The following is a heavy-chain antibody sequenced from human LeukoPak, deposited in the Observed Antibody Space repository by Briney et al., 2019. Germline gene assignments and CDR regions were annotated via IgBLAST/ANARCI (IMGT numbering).Heavy chain of an antibody. Sequence: PGGSLRLSCAASGFTFSNAWISWVRQAPGKGLEWVGRIKSKTDGGTTDYAAPVKGRFTISRDDSKNTLYLQMNSLKTEDTAVYYCTTDGDGYKEFDYWGQGTLVTVSS. CDR2: IKSKTDGGTT. D-gene: IGHD5-24*01. CDR3: TTDGDGYKEFDY. V-gene: IGHV3-15*01. J-gene: IGHJ4*02. CDR1: GFTFSNAW.